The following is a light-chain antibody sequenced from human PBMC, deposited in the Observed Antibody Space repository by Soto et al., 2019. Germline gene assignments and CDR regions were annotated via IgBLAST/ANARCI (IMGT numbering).Light chain of an antibody. J-gene: IGKJ5*01. CDR1: QNLGGSY. Sequence: EILLTQSPGTLSLPPGESATLSCRASQNLGGSYLAWYQQKPGQGLGLLIYGASTRATGVPDRFSGSGSGTDFTLTISRLEAEDSAVYYCQQYGYLITFGQGTRLEIK. CDR3: QQYGYLIT. CDR2: GAS. V-gene: IGKV3-20*01.